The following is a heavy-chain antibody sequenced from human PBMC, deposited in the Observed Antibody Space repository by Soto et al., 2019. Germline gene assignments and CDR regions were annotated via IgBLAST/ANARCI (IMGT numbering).Heavy chain of an antibody. CDR3: AHKGGRRAGMDV. V-gene: IGHV2-5*02. Sequence: QITLKESGPTLVKPTQTLTLTCTFSGFSVSTSGVGVAWIRQAPGKALEWLELIYWEDDKRCSPFLHSRVTITKDTSKNQVVLTMTNMDPVDTATYDCAHKGGRRAGMDVWGQGTTVTVSS. CDR2: IYWEDDK. D-gene: IGHD3-16*01. J-gene: IGHJ6*02. CDR1: GFSVSTSGVG.